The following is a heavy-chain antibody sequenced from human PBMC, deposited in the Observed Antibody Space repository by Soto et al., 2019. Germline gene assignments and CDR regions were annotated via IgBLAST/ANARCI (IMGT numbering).Heavy chain of an antibody. V-gene: IGHV1-46*01. D-gene: IGHD3-22*01. Sequence: QVHLVQSGAEVKKPGASVKLSCKASGYPFTSRYLHWVRQAPGQGLEWMGIIIPDGGVTTYARSLADRVTMTRDTSTSTVYMELRSLRSEDTAVYYCVLSRGYYLELDYWGQGTLVTVSS. CDR2: IIPDGGVT. CDR3: VLSRGYYLELDY. J-gene: IGHJ4*02. CDR1: GYPFTSRY.